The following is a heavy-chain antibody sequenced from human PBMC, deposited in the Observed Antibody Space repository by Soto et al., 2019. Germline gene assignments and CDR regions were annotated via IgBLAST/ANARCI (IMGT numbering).Heavy chain of an antibody. Sequence: QITLKESGPTLVKPTQTLTLTCTFTAFSPSTSGVGVSWIRQPPGQALEWLAVNYWADDKRNSPALRGRLTITKDITKNQVVLTLTNFDPGDTATYFCAHAVAGAYWYFDRWGRGTMVTVSS. CDR1: AFSPSTSGVG. CDR3: AHAVAGAYWYFDR. D-gene: IGHD6-19*01. CDR2: NYWADDK. J-gene: IGHJ2*01. V-gene: IGHV2-5*02.